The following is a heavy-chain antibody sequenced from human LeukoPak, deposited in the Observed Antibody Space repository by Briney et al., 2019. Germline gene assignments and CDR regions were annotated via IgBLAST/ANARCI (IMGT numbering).Heavy chain of an antibody. J-gene: IGHJ4*02. Sequence: SQTLSLTCTVSGDSISSGDYYWSWIRQPPGKGLEWIGYIYYSGSTNYNPSLKSRVTISVDTSKNQFSLKLSSVTAADTALYYCAKTKLDWLLFDFWGQGILVTVSS. D-gene: IGHD3-9*01. V-gene: IGHV4-61*08. CDR1: GDSISSGDYY. CDR3: AKTKLDWLLFDF. CDR2: IYYSGST.